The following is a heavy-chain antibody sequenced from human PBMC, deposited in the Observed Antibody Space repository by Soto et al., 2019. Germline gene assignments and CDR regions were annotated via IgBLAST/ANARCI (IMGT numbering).Heavy chain of an antibody. V-gene: IGHV1-18*01. D-gene: IGHD2-15*01. CDR3: ARDLTYCSGGSCYSDP. CDR2: ISANNGNT. J-gene: IGHJ5*02. Sequence: ASVKVSCKASGGTFSSYAISWVRQAPGQGLEWMGWISANNGNTNYAQKLQGRVTMTTDTSTSTAYMELRSLRSDDTAVYHCARDLTYCSGGSCYSDPWGQGTLVTVSS. CDR1: GGTFSSYA.